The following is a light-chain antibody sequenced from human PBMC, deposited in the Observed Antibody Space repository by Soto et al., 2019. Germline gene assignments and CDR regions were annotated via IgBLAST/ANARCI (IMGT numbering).Light chain of an antibody. Sequence: DIQITQSPSSLSAAVGDSVTITCRASQDINKYLNWYHQTPGKAPKLLVFATSTWHNGVPSRFSGSRSGTDFRLTITSLQPEDFATYYCQQSYSSPYTFGQGTKLEIK. J-gene: IGKJ2*01. CDR2: ATS. CDR3: QQSYSSPYT. CDR1: QDINKY. V-gene: IGKV1-39*01.